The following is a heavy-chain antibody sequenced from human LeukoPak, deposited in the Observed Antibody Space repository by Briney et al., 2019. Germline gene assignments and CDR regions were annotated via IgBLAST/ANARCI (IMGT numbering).Heavy chain of an antibody. CDR1: GYTFTSYD. J-gene: IGHJ4*02. Sequence: ASVKVSCKASGYTFTSYDINWVRQATGQGLEWMGWMNPNSGNTGYAQKFQGRVTITRNTSISTAYMELSSLRSEDTAVYYCARDPLSSYCGGDCYEDYWGQGTLVTVSS. CDR3: ARDPLSSYCGGDCYEDY. V-gene: IGHV1-8*03. D-gene: IGHD2-21*01. CDR2: MNPNSGNT.